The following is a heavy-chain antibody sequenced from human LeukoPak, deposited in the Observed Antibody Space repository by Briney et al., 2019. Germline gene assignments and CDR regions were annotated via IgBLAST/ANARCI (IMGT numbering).Heavy chain of an antibody. V-gene: IGHV4-34*01. CDR3: ARVYSSWSPSLSVTHYFDS. CDR1: GGSFSGYY. CDR2: INHSGST. D-gene: IGHD6-13*01. J-gene: IGHJ4*01. Sequence: SETLSLTCAVYGGSFSGYYWSWIRQPPRKGLEWIGEINHSGSTNYNPSLKSRVTISVDTSKNQFSLKLSSVTPEDTAVYYCARVYSSWSPSLSVTHYFDSWGQGALVTVSS.